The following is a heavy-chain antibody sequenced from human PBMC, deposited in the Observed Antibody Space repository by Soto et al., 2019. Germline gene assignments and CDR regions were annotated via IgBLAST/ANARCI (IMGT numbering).Heavy chain of an antibody. CDR1: GFTFSSYW. J-gene: IGHJ3*02. V-gene: IGHV3-7*01. Sequence: EVQLAESGGNWVHPGGSLRLSCAASGFTFSSYWMSWVRQAPGKGLEWVANIKEDGNEKYSADSVKGRFTISRDNAKNLLYLQMNSLTVEDTAVYYCVKDGDGHYRVSFDIWGQGTMVTVSS. D-gene: IGHD4-17*01. CDR2: IKEDGNEK. CDR3: VKDGDGHYRVSFDI.